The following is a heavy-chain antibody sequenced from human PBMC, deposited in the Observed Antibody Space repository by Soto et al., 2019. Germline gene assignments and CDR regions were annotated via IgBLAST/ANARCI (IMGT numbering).Heavy chain of an antibody. J-gene: IGHJ5*02. V-gene: IGHV4-30-2*01. Sequence: QLQLQESGSRLVKPSQTLSLTCAVSGGSISSGSHSWSWIRQPPGKGLEWIGYIHHTGSAEYNPSLKGRVSISIDKSKSQFSLNLNSVTAADTAVYFCARARWVRGWIDPWGQGTLVTVSS. CDR3: ARARWVRGWIDP. CDR2: IHHTGSA. D-gene: IGHD3-10*01. CDR1: GGSISSGSHS.